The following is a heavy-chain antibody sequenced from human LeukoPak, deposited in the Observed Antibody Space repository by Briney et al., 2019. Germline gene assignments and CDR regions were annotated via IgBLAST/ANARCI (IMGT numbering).Heavy chain of an antibody. Sequence: GGSLRLSCTASGFTFGDYAMSWVRQAPGKGLEWVGFIRSKAYGGTTEYAASVKGRFTISRDDSKSIAYLQMNSLKTEDTAVYYCNRGGGYYDSSGSITPFDYWGQGTLVTVSS. CDR2: IRSKAYGGTT. D-gene: IGHD3-22*01. J-gene: IGHJ4*02. V-gene: IGHV3-49*04. CDR1: GFTFGDYA. CDR3: NRGGGYYDSSGSITPFDY.